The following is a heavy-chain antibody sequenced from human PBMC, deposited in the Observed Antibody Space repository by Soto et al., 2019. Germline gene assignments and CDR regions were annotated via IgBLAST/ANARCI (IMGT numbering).Heavy chain of an antibody. V-gene: IGHV4-34*01. CDR3: ARREFLMYYYDSSGYSSFDY. CDR1: GGSFSGYY. CDR2: INHSGST. Sequence: QVQLQQWGAGLLKPSETLSLTCAVYGGSFSGYYWSWIRQPPGKGLEWIGEINHSGSTNYNPSLKLRGTQSVDTSKTQFSLKLSSLTAADTDVYYCARREFLMYYYDSSGYSSFDYWGQGTLVTVSS. D-gene: IGHD3-22*01. J-gene: IGHJ4*02.